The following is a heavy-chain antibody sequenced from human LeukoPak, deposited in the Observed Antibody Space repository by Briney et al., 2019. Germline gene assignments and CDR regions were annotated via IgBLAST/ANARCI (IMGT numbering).Heavy chain of an antibody. CDR1: GFSVSGDN. CDR2: TYTDGNT. D-gene: IGHD6-19*01. V-gene: IGHV3-53*01. Sequence: GGSLRLSCAASGFSVSGDNMSWVRQASGKGLEWVSVTYTDGNTYYADSVKGRFTTSRDNSKNTLYLQMNSLRAEDTAVYYCAKMVAGTVRYYYYYGMDVWGQGTTVTVSS. J-gene: IGHJ6*02. CDR3: AKMVAGTVRYYYYYGMDV.